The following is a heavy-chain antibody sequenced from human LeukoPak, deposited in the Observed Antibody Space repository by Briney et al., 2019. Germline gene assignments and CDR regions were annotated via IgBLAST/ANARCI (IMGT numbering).Heavy chain of an antibody. CDR1: GYTFTDYY. D-gene: IGHD3-22*01. CDR3: ARGRTTQSYASSGFYPRDY. Sequence: ASVKVSCKASGYTFTDYYIHWVRQAPGQGLEWMGMINPSGGSTVYAQTLQGRLTMTRDLSSRTVYMELNSLTSEDTAVYYCARGRTTQSYASSGFYPRDYWGQGTVVTVSS. CDR2: INPSGGST. V-gene: IGHV1-46*01. J-gene: IGHJ4*02.